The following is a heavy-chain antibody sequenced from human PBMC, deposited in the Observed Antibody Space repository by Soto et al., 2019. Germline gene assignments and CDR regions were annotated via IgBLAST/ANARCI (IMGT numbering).Heavy chain of an antibody. CDR3: ARVVPGAEAWFGP. D-gene: IGHD2-2*01. CDR2: ISLYSDGT. V-gene: IGHV1-18*01. Sequence: ASVKVSCKTSGYTFSNYGITWVRQAPGQPLEWLGWISLYSDGTNYAQKFKGRVSMTTDTSTTTAYMELRSLRSDDTAVYYCARVVPGAEAWFGPWGQGTLVTVSS. CDR1: GYTFSNYG. J-gene: IGHJ5*02.